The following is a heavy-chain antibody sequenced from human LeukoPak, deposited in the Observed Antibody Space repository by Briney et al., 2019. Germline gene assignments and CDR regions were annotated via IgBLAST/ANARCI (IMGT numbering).Heavy chain of an antibody. CDR1: GGSISSSSYY. D-gene: IGHD3-22*01. V-gene: IGHV4-39*01. J-gene: IGHJ4*02. CDR3: ARHTYDSSGYGLDYFDS. CDR2: IYYSGST. Sequence: PSETLSLTCTVSGGSISSSSYYWGWIRQPPGKGLEWIGSIYYSGSTYYNPSLKSRVTISVDTSKNQFSLKLSSVTAADTAVYYCARHTYDSSGYGLDYFDSWGQGTLVTVSS.